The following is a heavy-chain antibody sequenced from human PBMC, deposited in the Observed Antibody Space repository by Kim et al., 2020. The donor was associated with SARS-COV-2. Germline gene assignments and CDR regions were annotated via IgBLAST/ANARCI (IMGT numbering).Heavy chain of an antibody. CDR1: GFSFSSYH. J-gene: IGHJ4*02. CDR3: AIIAVAATSPFDH. V-gene: IGHV3-21*01. CDR2: ITSSSRYI. D-gene: IGHD6-19*01. Sequence: GGSLGLSCAASGFSFSSYHLNWVRQPPGKGLEWVSSITSSSRYIYYADSVKGRFTISRDNTKNSLYLEMNSLRAEDTAVYYCAIIAVAATSPFDHWGQGALVTVSS.